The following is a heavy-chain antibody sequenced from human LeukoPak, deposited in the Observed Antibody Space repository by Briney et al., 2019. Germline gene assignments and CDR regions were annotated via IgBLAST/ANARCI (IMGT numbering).Heavy chain of an antibody. CDR2: MNPNSGNT. CDR1: GSTFTSND. Sequence: PSVKLSCKAAGSTFTSNDNNMMRLATGQRLDWPVCMNPNSGNTGYAQKFQGRVTITRNTSISTAYMELSSLRSEDTAVYYCARGVSGAAMGDNWFDPWGQGTLVTVSS. D-gene: IGHD2-2*01. J-gene: IGHJ5*02. CDR3: ARGVSGAAMGDNWFDP. V-gene: IGHV1-8*03.